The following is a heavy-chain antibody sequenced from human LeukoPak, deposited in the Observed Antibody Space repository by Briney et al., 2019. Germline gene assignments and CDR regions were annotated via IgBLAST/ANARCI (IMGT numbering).Heavy chain of an antibody. CDR3: ARGGFGSIFDY. V-gene: IGHV3-23*01. Sequence: TGGSLRLSCAASGFTFSGYAMSWVRQAPGKGLEWVSTISTSGDSTYYADSVKGRFTISRDNSKNTLYLQMNSLRAEDTAVYYCARGGFGSIFDYWGQGTLVTVSS. D-gene: IGHD3-10*01. CDR1: GFTFSGYA. J-gene: IGHJ4*02. CDR2: ISTSGDST.